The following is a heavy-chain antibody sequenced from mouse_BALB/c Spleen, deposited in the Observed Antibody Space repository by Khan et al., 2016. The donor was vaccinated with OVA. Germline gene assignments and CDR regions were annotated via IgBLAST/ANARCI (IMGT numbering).Heavy chain of an antibody. CDR1: GFTFSTYA. Sequence: VELVASGGGLVKPGGSLKLSCAASGFTFSTYAMSWVRQTPEKRLEWVATISSYGDYTYYPDNVTGRFNISRDNAKNTLYLQRSSLRSEDTAMYYCARSPYGNFAYWGQGTLVTVAA. CDR3: ARSPYGNFAY. V-gene: IGHV5-9-3*01. D-gene: IGHD2-1*01. J-gene: IGHJ3*01. CDR2: ISSYGDYT.